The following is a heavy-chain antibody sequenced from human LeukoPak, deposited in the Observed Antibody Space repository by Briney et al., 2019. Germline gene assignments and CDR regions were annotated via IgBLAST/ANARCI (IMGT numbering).Heavy chain of an antibody. V-gene: IGHV3-30*18. CDR2: ISYDGSNK. CDR3: AKDLGDPYYFDF. CDR1: GFTFSSYG. J-gene: IGHJ4*02. D-gene: IGHD4-17*01. Sequence: PGGSLRLSCAASGFTFSSYGMHWVRQAPGKGLEWVAVISYDGSNKYYADSVKGRFTISRDNSKNTLYLQMNSLRAEDTAVDYCAKDLGDPYYFDFWGQGTLVTVSS.